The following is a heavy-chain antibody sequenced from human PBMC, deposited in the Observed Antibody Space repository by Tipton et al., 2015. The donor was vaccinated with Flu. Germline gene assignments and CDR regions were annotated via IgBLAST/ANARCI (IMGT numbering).Heavy chain of an antibody. CDR1: GGSISSSSYY. Sequence: TLSLTCTVSGGSISSSSYYWGWIRQPPGKGLEWIGSIYYSGSTYYNPPLKSRVTISVDTSKNQFSLKLSSVTAADTAVYYCARDLGGNYYDSSGYYSFDYWGQGTLVTVSS. J-gene: IGHJ4*02. V-gene: IGHV4-39*07. CDR2: IYYSGST. D-gene: IGHD3-22*01. CDR3: ARDLGGNYYDSSGYYSFDY.